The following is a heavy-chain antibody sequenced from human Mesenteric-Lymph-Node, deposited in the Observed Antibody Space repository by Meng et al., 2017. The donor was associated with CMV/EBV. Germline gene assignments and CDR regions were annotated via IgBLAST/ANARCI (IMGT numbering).Heavy chain of an antibody. Sequence: GESLKISCAASGFTFSSYAMSWVRQAPGKGLEWVSVIYSGGSSTYYADSVKGRFTISRDNSKNTLYLQMNSLRAEDTAVYYCTRAVSIAVDVDYWGQGTLVTVSS. J-gene: IGHJ4*02. V-gene: IGHV3-23*03. CDR3: TRAVSIAVDVDY. D-gene: IGHD6-19*01. CDR2: IYSGGSST. CDR1: GFTFSSYA.